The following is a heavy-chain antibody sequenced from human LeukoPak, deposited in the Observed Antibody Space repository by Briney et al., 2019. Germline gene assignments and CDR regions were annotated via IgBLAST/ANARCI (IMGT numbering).Heavy chain of an antibody. CDR2: MYNRGNS. V-gene: IGHV4-4*07. J-gene: IGHJ4*02. D-gene: IGHD2-15*01. CDR1: GGSMNDYS. CDR3: ARAGLGEANFDF. Sequence: SSETLSLTCTVSGGSMNDYSWSWIRQSAGNALEWIVRMYNRGNSHYNPSLTSRVTISIDESKYQFSLKLRSVTAADTAVYYCARAGLGEANFDFWGQGTRVSVSS.